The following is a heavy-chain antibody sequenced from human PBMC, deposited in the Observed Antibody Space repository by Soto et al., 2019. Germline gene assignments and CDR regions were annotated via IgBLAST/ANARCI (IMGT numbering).Heavy chain of an antibody. CDR1: GGTFSSYA. D-gene: IGHD3-10*01. CDR2: IIPIFGTA. CDR3: AREGGSGNYRYYAMDV. J-gene: IGHJ6*02. V-gene: IGHV1-69*12. Sequence: QVQLVQSGAEVKKPGSSVKVSCKASGGTFSSYAISWVRQAPGQGLEWMGGIIPIFGTANYAQKFQGRVTITADESTSTAYMELSSLRSEDTAVYYLAREGGSGNYRYYAMDVWGQGTTVTVSS.